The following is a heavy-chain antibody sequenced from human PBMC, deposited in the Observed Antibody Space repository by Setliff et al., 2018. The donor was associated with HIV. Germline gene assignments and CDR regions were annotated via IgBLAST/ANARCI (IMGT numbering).Heavy chain of an antibody. CDR1: GYTFSRYA. D-gene: IGHD4-17*01. V-gene: IGHV1-3*01. CDR3: ARRVPPIPSGDLDH. CDR2: INAGNGNT. Sequence: ASVKVSCKASGYTFSRYAMHWVRQAPGQRLEWVGWINAGNGNTKYSQKFQGRVTMTRDTSISTAYMDLSRLRSDDTAVYYCARRVPPIPSGDLDHWGQGTLVTVSS. J-gene: IGHJ4*02.